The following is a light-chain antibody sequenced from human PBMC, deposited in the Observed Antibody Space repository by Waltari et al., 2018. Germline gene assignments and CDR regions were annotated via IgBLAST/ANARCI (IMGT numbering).Light chain of an antibody. CDR1: SSNIGAGSD. J-gene: IGLJ2*01. CDR3: QSYDSSLSGVV. Sequence: QAVLTQPPSVSGAPGQRVTISCTRSSSNIGAGSDVHRYQQLPGTAPKLLIYGNSNRPSGVPDRFSGSKSGTSASLAITGLQAEDEADYYCQSYDSSLSGVVFGGGTKLTVL. CDR2: GNS. V-gene: IGLV1-40*01.